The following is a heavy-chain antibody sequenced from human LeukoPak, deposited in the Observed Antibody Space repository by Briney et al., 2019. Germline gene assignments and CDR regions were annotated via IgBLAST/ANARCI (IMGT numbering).Heavy chain of an antibody. CDR1: GFTFTSYA. CDR3: AKAGRAAAQYYFDY. Sequence: GGSLRLSCAASGFTFTSYAMSWVRQAPGKGLEWVSAMSSSGDSTYYADSVRGRFTISRDNSKNTLCLQMNSLRAEDTAVYYCAKAGRAAAQYYFDYWGQGTLVTVSS. J-gene: IGHJ4*02. CDR2: MSSSGDST. V-gene: IGHV3-23*01. D-gene: IGHD6-13*01.